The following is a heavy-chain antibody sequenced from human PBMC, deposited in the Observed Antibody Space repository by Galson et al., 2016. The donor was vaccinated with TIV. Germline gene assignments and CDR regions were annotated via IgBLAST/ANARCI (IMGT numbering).Heavy chain of an antibody. V-gene: IGHV1-69*04. CDR1: GGTFTSHA. D-gene: IGHD5-18*01. J-gene: IGHJ6*02. Sequence: SVKVSCKASGGTFTSHAFSWVRQAPGQGLEWMGRIVPILDLPHYAQRFQGRVTISVDTSASTVYMELSSLRSDDTALYYCARGFNYGFDFYYGMDVWGQGTTVTVSS. CDR3: ARGFNYGFDFYYGMDV. CDR2: IVPILDLP.